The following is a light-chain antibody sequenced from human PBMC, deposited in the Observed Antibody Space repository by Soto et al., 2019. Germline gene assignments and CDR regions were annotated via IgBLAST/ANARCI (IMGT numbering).Light chain of an antibody. CDR3: QQYGSSPPLT. V-gene: IGKV3-20*01. CDR1: QSVSSSY. J-gene: IGKJ4*01. CDR2: GAS. Sequence: EFVLTQSPGTLSLSPGERATLSCRASQSVSSSYLAWYQQKPGQAPRILIYGASTRAPGIPDRFSGSGYGTDFTLTISRLEPEDFALYYCQQYGSSPPLTFGGGTKVEIK.